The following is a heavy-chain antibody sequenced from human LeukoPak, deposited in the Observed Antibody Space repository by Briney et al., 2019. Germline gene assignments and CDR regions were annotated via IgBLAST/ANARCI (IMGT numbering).Heavy chain of an antibody. V-gene: IGHV4-4*07. J-gene: IGHJ6*03. CDR1: GGSISSYY. CDR3: ARDQMPIMITFGGVARDYYYYMDV. Sequence: SETLPLTCTVSGGSISSYYWSWIRQPAGKGLEWIGRIYTSGSTNYNPSLKSRVTISVDKSKNQFSLKLSSVTAADTAVYYCARDQMPIMITFGGVARDYYYYMDVWGKGTTVTVSS. D-gene: IGHD3-16*01. CDR2: IYTSGST.